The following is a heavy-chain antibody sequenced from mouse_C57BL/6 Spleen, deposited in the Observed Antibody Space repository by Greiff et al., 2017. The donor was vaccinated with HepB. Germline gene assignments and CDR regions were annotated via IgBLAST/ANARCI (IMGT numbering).Heavy chain of an antibody. D-gene: IGHD2-3*01. V-gene: IGHV14-3*01. CDR1: GFNIKNTY. J-gene: IGHJ4*01. Sequence: EVKLEESVAELVRPGASVKLSCTASGFNIKNTYMHWVKQRPEQGLEWIGRIDPANGNTKYAPKFQGKATITADTSSNTAYLQLSSLTSEDTAIYYCARNDGYALYYAMDYWGQGTSVTVSS. CDR2: IDPANGNT. CDR3: ARNDGYALYYAMDY.